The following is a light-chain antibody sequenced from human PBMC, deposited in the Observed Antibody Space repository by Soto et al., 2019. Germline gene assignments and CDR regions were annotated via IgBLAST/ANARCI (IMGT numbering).Light chain of an antibody. CDR1: SSNIGVNT. J-gene: IGLJ2*01. CDR2: SNN. V-gene: IGLV1-44*01. CDR3: ASWDDSLNGVV. Sequence: QSVVTQPPSASGTPGQGVTISCSGSSSNIGVNTVNWYQQPPGTAPKLLIYSNNLRPSGVPDRFSGSKSGTSASLAISGLQSEDEADYHCASWDDSLNGVVFGGGTQLTVL.